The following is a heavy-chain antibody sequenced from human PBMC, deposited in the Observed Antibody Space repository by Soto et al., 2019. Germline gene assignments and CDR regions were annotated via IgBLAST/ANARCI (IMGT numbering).Heavy chain of an antibody. CDR3: AREKTSYGMDV. CDR1: GYTFTSYD. J-gene: IGHJ6*02. V-gene: IGHV1-8*01. Sequence: QVQLVQSGAEVKKPGASVKVSCKASGYTFTSYDINWVRQATGQGLEGMGWMNPNSGNTGYAQKSQGRVTMTRNTSISTAYVELSSLRSDDTAVYYCAREKTSYGMDVWGQGTTVTVSS. CDR2: MNPNSGNT.